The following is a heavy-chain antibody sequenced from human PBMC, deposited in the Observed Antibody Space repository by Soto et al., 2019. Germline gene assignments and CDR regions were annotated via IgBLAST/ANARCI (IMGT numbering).Heavy chain of an antibody. V-gene: IGHV4-39*01. CDR2: IYYSGST. D-gene: IGHD3-3*02. J-gene: IGHJ4*02. CDR3: ARQHFWSGYYIY. CDR1: GGSISSSSYY. Sequence: SETLSLTCTVSGGSISSSSYYWGWIRQPPGKGLEWIGSIYYSGSTYYNPSLKSRVTISVDTSKNQFSLKLSSVTAADTAVYYCARQHFWSGYYIYWGQGTLVTVSS.